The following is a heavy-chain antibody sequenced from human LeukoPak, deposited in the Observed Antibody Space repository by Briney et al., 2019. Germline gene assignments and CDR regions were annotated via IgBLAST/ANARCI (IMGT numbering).Heavy chain of an antibody. CDR1: GFTFSSYA. D-gene: IGHD3-9*01. Sequence: AGGSLRLSCAASGFTFSSYAMSWVRQAPGKGLEWVSAISGSGGSTYYADSVKGRFTISRDNSKNTLYLQMNSLRAEDTAVYYCAKLAPVYYDILTGCYDYWGQGTLVTVSS. J-gene: IGHJ4*02. V-gene: IGHV3-23*01. CDR3: AKLAPVYYDILTGCYDY. CDR2: ISGSGGST.